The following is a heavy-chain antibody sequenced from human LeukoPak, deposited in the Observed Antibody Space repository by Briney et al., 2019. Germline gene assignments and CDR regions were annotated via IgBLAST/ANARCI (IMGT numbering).Heavy chain of an antibody. CDR3: ARVATQTGIDY. D-gene: IGHD1-14*01. Sequence: SETLSLTCTVSGGSTSSYYWSWIRQPPGKGLEWIGYIYYSGSTNYNPSLKSRVTISVDTSKNQFSLKLSSVTAADTAVYYCARVATQTGIDYWGQGTLVTVSS. V-gene: IGHV4-59*01. CDR2: IYYSGST. CDR1: GGSTSSYY. J-gene: IGHJ4*02.